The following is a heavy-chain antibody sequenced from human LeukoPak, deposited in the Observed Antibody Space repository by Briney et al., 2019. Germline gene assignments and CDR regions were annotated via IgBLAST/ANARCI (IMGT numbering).Heavy chain of an antibody. CDR3: ARAPRGGDDAFDI. CDR2: IYYSGST. D-gene: IGHD3-10*01. J-gene: IGHJ3*02. CDR1: GGSISSSSYY. V-gene: IGHV4-39*07. Sequence: SETLSLTCTVSGGSISSSSYYWGWIRQPPGKGLEWIGSIYYSGSTYYNPSLKSRVTISVDTSKNQFSLKLSSVTAADTAVYYCARAPRGGDDAFDIWGQGTMVTVSS.